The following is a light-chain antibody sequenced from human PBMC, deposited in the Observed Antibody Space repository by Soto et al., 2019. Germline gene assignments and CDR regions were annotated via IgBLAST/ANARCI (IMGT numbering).Light chain of an antibody. V-gene: IGLV2-23*02. CDR2: EVN. CDR1: SSNVGSYKL. J-gene: IGLJ1*01. Sequence: QSALTQPASVSGSHGQSITISCTGTSSNVGSYKLVSWYQQHPGKAPKLMIFEVNKRPSGVSNRFSGSKSGNTASLTISGLKVEDEADYYCCSSGGSPTYVFGTGTKVTVL. CDR3: CSSGGSPTYV.